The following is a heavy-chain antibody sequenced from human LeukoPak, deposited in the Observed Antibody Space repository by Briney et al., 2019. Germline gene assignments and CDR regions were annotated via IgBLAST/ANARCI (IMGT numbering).Heavy chain of an antibody. J-gene: IGHJ4*02. CDR3: AREGKQLWSNHASLDY. CDR2: ISSSSSYI. CDR1: GLTFSSYS. Sequence: GGSLRLSCAASGLTFSSYSMNWVRQAPGKGLEWVSSISSSSSYIYYADSVKGRFTISRDNAKNSLYLQMNSLRAEDTAVYYCAREGKQLWSNHASLDYWGQGTLVTVSS. V-gene: IGHV3-21*01. D-gene: IGHD5-18*01.